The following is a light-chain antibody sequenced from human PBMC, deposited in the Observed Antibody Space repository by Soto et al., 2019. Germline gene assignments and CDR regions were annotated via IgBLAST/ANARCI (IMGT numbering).Light chain of an antibody. Sequence: EIVLTQSPATLSLSPGERATLSCRASQSVSSSLAWYQQKPGQAPRLLIYDASNRATGIPARFSGSGSGTDFTHTISSLEPEDFAVYYCQQRSNWPPLTFGGGTKVEIK. CDR3: QQRSNWPPLT. J-gene: IGKJ4*01. CDR2: DAS. V-gene: IGKV3-11*01. CDR1: QSVSSS.